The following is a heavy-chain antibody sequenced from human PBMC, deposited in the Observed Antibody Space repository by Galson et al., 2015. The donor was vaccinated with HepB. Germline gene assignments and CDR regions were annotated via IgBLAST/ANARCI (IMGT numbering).Heavy chain of an antibody. CDR1: GFTFTSSA. Sequence: SVKVSCKASGFTFTSSAMQWVRQARGQSLEWIGWIVGGSGNTNYAQKFQERVTITSDMSTSTAYMELSSLRSEDTAVSYCAADWIGSSSYYYYGMDVWGQGTTVTVSS. J-gene: IGHJ6*02. CDR3: AADWIGSSSYYYYGMDV. CDR2: IVGGSGNT. V-gene: IGHV1-58*02. D-gene: IGHD6-6*01.